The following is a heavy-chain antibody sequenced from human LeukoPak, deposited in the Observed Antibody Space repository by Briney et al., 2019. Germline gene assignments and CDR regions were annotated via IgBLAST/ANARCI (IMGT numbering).Heavy chain of an antibody. D-gene: IGHD3-10*01. Sequence: SVKVSCKASGGTFSSYAISWVRQAPGQGLEWMGGIIPIFGTANYAQKFQGRVTITADESTSTAYMELSSLRSEDTAVYYCASGNYYGSGSSDYWGQGTLVTVSS. CDR2: IIPIFGTA. J-gene: IGHJ4*02. CDR3: ASGNYYGSGSSDY. CDR1: GGTFSSYA. V-gene: IGHV1-69*13.